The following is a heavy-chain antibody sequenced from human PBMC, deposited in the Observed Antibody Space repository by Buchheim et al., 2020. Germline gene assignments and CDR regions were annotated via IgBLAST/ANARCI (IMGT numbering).Heavy chain of an antibody. CDR1: GGSFSDYY. J-gene: IGHJ4*02. D-gene: IGHD1-26*01. Sequence: QVQLQQWGAGLLKPSETLSLTCAVYGGSFSDYYWSWIRQPPGKGLEWIGEINHSGSTNFNPSLKSRVPMSVETSKNQFSLKLSSVTAADTAVYYCARDSERATVYWGQGNL. CDR2: INHSGST. V-gene: IGHV4-34*01. CDR3: ARDSERATVY.